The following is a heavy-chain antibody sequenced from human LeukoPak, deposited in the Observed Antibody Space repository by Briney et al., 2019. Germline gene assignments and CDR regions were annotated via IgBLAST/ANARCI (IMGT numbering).Heavy chain of an antibody. CDR2: IYHSGST. V-gene: IGHV4-39*07. CDR1: GGSISSSSYY. CDR3: ARFPSYGTKGIDY. D-gene: IGHD5-18*01. J-gene: IGHJ4*02. Sequence: SETLSLTCTVSGGSISSSSYYWGWIRQPPGKGLEWIGSIYHSGSTYYNPSLKSRVTISVDTSKNQFSLKLSSVTAADTAVYYCARFPSYGTKGIDYWGQGTLVTVSS.